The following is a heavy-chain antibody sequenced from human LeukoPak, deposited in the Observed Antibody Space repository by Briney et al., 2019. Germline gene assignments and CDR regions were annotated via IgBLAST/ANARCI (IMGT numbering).Heavy chain of an antibody. CDR3: ARGGSYWMPFDY. D-gene: IGHD1-26*01. CDR2: ISSSSSYI. CDR1: GFTFSSYS. J-gene: IGHJ4*02. V-gene: IGHV3-21*01. Sequence: GGSLRLSCAASGFTFSSYSMNWVRQAPGKGLEWVSSISSSSSYIYYADSVKGRFTISRGNAKNSLYLQMNSLRAEDTAVYYCARGGSYWMPFDYWGQGTLVTVSS.